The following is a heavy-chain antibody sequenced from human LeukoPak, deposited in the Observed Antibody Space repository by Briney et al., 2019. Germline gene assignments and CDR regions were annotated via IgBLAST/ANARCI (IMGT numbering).Heavy chain of an antibody. J-gene: IGHJ4*02. CDR1: GFTFSAYG. V-gene: IGHV3-7*01. CDR2: IKQDGSEK. CDR3: ARAYHSSGWFLGY. Sequence: GGSLRLSCAASGFTFSAYGMHWVRQAPGKGLEWVANIKQDGSEKYYVDSVKGRFTISRDNAKNSLYLQMNSLRAEDTAVYYCARAYHSSGWFLGYWGQGTLVTVSS. D-gene: IGHD6-19*01.